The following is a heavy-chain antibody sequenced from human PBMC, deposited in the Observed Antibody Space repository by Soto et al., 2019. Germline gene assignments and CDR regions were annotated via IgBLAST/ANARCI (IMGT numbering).Heavy chain of an antibody. CDR3: AKNVWGITIFGGMDV. Sequence: PGGSLRLSCAASGFTVSSNYMSWVRQAPGKGLEWVSSVYSDGSTYYADSVEGRFTITRDNSKNTLYLQMNSLRTEDTAVYYCAKNVWGITIFGGMDVWGQGTTVTVSS. J-gene: IGHJ6*02. D-gene: IGHD3-9*01. CDR2: VYSDGST. CDR1: GFTVSSNY. V-gene: IGHV3-66*01.